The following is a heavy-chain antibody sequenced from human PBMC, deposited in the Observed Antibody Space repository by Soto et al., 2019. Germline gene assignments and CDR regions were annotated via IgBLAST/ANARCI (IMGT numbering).Heavy chain of an antibody. V-gene: IGHV4-34*01. Sequence: PSETLSLTCAVYGGSFSSCYWSWIRQPPGMGLEWIGEINDSGTTNYNPSLKSRVTISVDTSKNQFSLNLVSVAAADTAVFYCAGEIAPTGPFPSFDYGGQGSLVTVSA. CDR1: GGSFSSCY. CDR3: AGEIAPTGPFPSFDY. D-gene: IGHD6-13*01. J-gene: IGHJ4*02. CDR2: INDSGTT.